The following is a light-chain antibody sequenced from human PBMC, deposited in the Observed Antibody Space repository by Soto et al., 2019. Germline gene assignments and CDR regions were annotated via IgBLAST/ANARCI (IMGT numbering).Light chain of an antibody. CDR3: SSFTSSSTLPYV. CDR1: GSDVGGYNY. V-gene: IGLV2-14*01. Sequence: LTQPASVSGSPGQSITISCTGTGSDVGGYNYVSWYQQFPGKAPKLMIYEVTNRPSGVSNRFSGSKSGNTASLTISGLQAEDEADYYCSSFTSSSTLPYVFGTGTKVTVL. CDR2: EVT. J-gene: IGLJ1*01.